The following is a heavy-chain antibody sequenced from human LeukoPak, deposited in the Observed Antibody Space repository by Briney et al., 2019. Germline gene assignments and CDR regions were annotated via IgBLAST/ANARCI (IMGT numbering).Heavy chain of an antibody. D-gene: IGHD3-10*01. V-gene: IGHV3-30*18. CDR3: AKDSYRSGSFYTALDC. CDR2: ISNDGSQQ. J-gene: IGHJ4*02. Sequence: GGSLTLSCAASGFTFSGSAMHWVRQGPGRGREWVALISNDGSQQYYAAFSKGPFTIHRADSKNTLFLQMNSPRPWDTALYYCAKDSYRSGSFYTALDCWGQGTLVTVSS. CDR1: GFTFSGSA.